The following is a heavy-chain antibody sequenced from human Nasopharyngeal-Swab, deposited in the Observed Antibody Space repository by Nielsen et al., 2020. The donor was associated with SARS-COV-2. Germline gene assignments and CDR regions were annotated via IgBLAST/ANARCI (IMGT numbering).Heavy chain of an antibody. CDR2: ISANNGNT. CDR1: GYTFINYG. D-gene: IGHD6-19*01. J-gene: IGHJ4*02. CDR3: ARDQWLVHYFDY. V-gene: IGHV1-18*01. Sequence: ASVKVSCKASGYTFINYGLSGVRQAPGQGLEWVGWISANNGNTNYAQKFRGRVTMSTDTSTSTAYMELRSLRSDDTDIYYCARDQWLVHYFDYWGQGTLVTVSS.